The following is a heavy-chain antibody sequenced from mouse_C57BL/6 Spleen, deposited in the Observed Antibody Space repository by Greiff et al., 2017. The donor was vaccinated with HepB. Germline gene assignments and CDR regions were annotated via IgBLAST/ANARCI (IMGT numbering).Heavy chain of an antibody. Sequence: EVQGVESGGGLVKPGGSLKLSCAASGFTFSDYGMHWVRQAPEKGLEWVAYISSGSSTIYYADTVKGRFTISRDNAKNTLFLQMTSLRSEDTAMYYCARMYYGSDRYFDVWGTGTTVTVSS. D-gene: IGHD1-1*01. J-gene: IGHJ1*03. CDR3: ARMYYGSDRYFDV. CDR2: ISSGSSTI. V-gene: IGHV5-17*01. CDR1: GFTFSDYG.